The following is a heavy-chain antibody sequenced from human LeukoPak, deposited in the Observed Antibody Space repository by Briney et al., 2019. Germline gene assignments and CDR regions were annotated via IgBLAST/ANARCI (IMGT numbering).Heavy chain of an antibody. Sequence: GGSLRLSCAASGXTFSRYAMSWVRQAPGKGLEWVSGISGSGGSTYSSDSVKGRSTISRDNSKNTLYLQMNSLRAEDTAVYYCAKDLTVTTDYFDYWGQGTLVTVSS. CDR3: AKDLTVTTDYFDY. CDR2: ISGSGGST. V-gene: IGHV3-23*01. J-gene: IGHJ4*02. CDR1: GXTFSRYA. D-gene: IGHD4-17*01.